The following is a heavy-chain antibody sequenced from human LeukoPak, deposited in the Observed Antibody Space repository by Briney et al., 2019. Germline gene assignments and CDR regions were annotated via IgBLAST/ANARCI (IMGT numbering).Heavy chain of an antibody. CDR1: GFTFSSYA. J-gene: IGHJ3*02. CDR3: ANGAKDIAATDGDAFDI. CDR2: ISGSGGST. V-gene: IGHV3-23*01. Sequence: GGSLRLSCAASGFTFSSYAMSWVRQAPGKGLEWVSAISGSGGSTYYADSVKGRFTISRDNSKNTLYLQMNSLRAEDTAVYYCANGAKDIAATDGDAFDIWGQGTMVTVSS. D-gene: IGHD6-6*01.